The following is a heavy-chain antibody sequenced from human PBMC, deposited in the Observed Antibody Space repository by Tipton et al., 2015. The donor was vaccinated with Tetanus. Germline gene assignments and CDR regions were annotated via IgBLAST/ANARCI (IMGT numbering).Heavy chain of an antibody. CDR2: INSDGSST. J-gene: IGHJ4*02. CDR1: GFTFSSYW. CDR3: ARSKFSSSSKQFDY. D-gene: IGHD6-6*01. Sequence: SLRLSCAASGFTFSSYWMHWVRQAPGKGLVWVSRINSDGSSTSYADSVKGRSTISRDNAKNTLYLQMNSLRAEDTAVYYCARSKFSSSSKQFDYWGQGTLVTVSS. V-gene: IGHV3-74*01.